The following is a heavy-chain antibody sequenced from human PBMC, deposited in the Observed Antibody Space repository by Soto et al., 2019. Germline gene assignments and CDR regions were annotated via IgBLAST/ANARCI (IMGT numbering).Heavy chain of an antibody. J-gene: IGHJ5*02. CDR3: ARDRSLSYFLCDP. Sequence: GGSLRLSCAASGFTFSSYGMHWVRQAPAKGLEWVAVISFDGGNKYYADSVKGRFTISRDNSKNTLYLQMNSLRSEDTAVYYCARDRSLSYFLCDPWGQGTLVTVSS. D-gene: IGHD6-6*01. CDR1: GFTFSSYG. V-gene: IGHV3-30*03. CDR2: ISFDGGNK.